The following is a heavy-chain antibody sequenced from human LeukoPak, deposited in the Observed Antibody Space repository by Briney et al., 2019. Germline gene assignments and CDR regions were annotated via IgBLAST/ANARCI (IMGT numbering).Heavy chain of an antibody. CDR2: ISYDGSNK. V-gene: IGHV3-30*04. CDR1: GFTFNGHA. D-gene: IGHD3-9*01. Sequence: GGSLRLSCAASGFTFNGHAMHWVRQAPGKGLEWVAVISYDGSNKYYADSVKGRFTISRDNSKNTLYLQMNSLRAEDTAVYYCAKDLYLTGYSFDYWGQGTLVTVSS. CDR3: AKDLYLTGYSFDY. J-gene: IGHJ4*02.